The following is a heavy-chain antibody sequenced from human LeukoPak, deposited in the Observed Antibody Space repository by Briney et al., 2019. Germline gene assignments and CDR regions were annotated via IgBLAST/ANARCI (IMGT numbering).Heavy chain of an antibody. J-gene: IGHJ4*02. CDR2: INPNSGGT. V-gene: IGHV1-2*02. D-gene: IGHD3-10*01. CDR3: ARIRYYYGSGSYSLGY. CDR1: GYTFIDYY. Sequence: GASVKVSCKASGYTFIDYYIHWVRQAPGQGLEWMGWINPNSGGTNYGQKFQGRVTMTRDTSISTAYMELSRLISDETAVYYYARIRYYYGSGSYSLGYWGQGTLVTVSS.